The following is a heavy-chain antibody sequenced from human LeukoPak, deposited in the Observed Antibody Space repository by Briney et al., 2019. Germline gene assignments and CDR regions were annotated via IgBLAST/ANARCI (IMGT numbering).Heavy chain of an antibody. V-gene: IGHV1-69*05. J-gene: IGHJ4*02. CDR3: ARDSPSRDGYNYVDY. CDR2: IIPIFGTA. D-gene: IGHD5-24*01. Sequence: SVKVSCKASGGTFSSYAISWVRQAPGQGLEWMGRIIPIFGTANYAQKFQGRVTITTDESTSTAYMEMSSLRSEDTAVYYCARDSPSRDGYNYVDYWGQGTLVTVSS. CDR1: GGTFSSYA.